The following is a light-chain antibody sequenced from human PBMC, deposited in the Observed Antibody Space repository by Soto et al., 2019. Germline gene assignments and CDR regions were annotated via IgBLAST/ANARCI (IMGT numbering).Light chain of an antibody. CDR1: QSVGTY. Sequence: DIVLTQSPATLSLSPGERATLYCRASQSVGTYLAWYQQKPGQAPRLLIYDASNRATGIPARFRGSGSGTDFTLYISSLEPADFAVYYCHQRSRWPITFGRGTKVDIK. CDR2: DAS. J-gene: IGKJ4*01. CDR3: HQRSRWPIT. V-gene: IGKV3-11*01.